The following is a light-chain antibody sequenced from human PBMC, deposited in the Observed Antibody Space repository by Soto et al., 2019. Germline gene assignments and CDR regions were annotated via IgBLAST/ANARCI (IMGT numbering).Light chain of an antibody. CDR2: AAS. CDR3: QQYNSDSRT. J-gene: IGKJ1*01. Sequence: DIQMTQSPSTLSASVGDRVTITFRASQSISTWLAWYQQKPGNDPKLLIFAASNLESGVPSRLSGSGSGTEFTLTNDGLQTDDVATYYCQQYNSDSRTFGQGT. V-gene: IGKV1-5*01. CDR1: QSISTW.